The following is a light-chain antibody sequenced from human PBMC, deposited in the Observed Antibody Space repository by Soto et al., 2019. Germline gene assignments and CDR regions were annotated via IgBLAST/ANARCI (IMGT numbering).Light chain of an antibody. Sequence: DVQTTQSPSSLSASVGDRVTITCRPSQSISSYLNWYQQKPGKAPKLLIYAASSLQSGVPSRFSGSGSGTDFTLTISSLQPEDFATYYCQQSYSTPRTFGQGTKVDIK. J-gene: IGKJ2*01. V-gene: IGKV1-39*01. CDR2: AAS. CDR3: QQSYSTPRT. CDR1: QSISSY.